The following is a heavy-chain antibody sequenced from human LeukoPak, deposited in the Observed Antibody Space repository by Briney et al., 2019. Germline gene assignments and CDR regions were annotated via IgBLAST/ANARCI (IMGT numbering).Heavy chain of an antibody. J-gene: IGHJ6*02. CDR3: ARVPSGYTPNANYYYYGMDV. Sequence: SVKVSCKASGGTFSRYAISWVRQGPGQGLEWMGRIIPIIGIVNYAQKFQGRVTITADKSTSTAYMELSSLRSEDTAVYYCARVPSGYTPNANYYYYGMDVWGQGTTVTVSS. CDR2: IIPIIGIV. V-gene: IGHV1-69*04. D-gene: IGHD5-12*01. CDR1: GGTFSRYA.